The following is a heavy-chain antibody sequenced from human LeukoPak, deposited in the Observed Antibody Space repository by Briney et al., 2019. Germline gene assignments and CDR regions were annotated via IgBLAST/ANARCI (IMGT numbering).Heavy chain of an antibody. Sequence: GGSLRLSCAASGFTVSSNYMSWVRQAPGKGLEWVSAISGSGGSTYYADSVKGRFTISRDNSKNTLYLQMNSLRAEDTAVYYCAKDTDPTTVADAFDIWGQGTMVTVSS. D-gene: IGHD6-19*01. J-gene: IGHJ3*02. CDR1: GFTVSSNY. CDR2: ISGSGGST. CDR3: AKDTDPTTVADAFDI. V-gene: IGHV3-23*01.